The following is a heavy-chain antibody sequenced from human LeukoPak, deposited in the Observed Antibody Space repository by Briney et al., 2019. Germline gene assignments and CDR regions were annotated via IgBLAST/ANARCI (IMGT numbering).Heavy chain of an antibody. V-gene: IGHV3-15*01. Sequence: GSLRLSCAASGFTFSNAWMSWVRQAPGKGLEWVGRIKSKTVGETTDYAAPVKGRFTISRDDSKNTLYLQMNSLKTEDTAVYCCTTEFGQYSSDWYSVGFNYWGQGTLVTVSS. D-gene: IGHD6-19*01. J-gene: IGHJ4*02. CDR1: GFTFSNAW. CDR3: TTEFGQYSSDWYSVGFNY. CDR2: IKSKTVGETT.